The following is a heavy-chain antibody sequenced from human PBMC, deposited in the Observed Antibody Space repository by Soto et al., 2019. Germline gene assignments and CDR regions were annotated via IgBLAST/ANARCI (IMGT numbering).Heavy chain of an antibody. CDR3: AKDLGDFWSGYYTGIQDY. D-gene: IGHD3-3*01. Sequence: GGSLRLSCAASGFTFSSYAMSWVRQAPGKGLEWVSAISGSGGSTYYADSVKGRFTISRDNSKNTLYLQMNSLRAEDTAVYYCAKDLGDFWSGYYTGIQDYWGQGTLVTVSS. CDR2: ISGSGGST. V-gene: IGHV3-23*01. CDR1: GFTFSSYA. J-gene: IGHJ4*02.